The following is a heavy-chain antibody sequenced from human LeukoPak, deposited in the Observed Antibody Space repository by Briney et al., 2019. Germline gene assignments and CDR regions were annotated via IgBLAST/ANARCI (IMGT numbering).Heavy chain of an antibody. Sequence: PPETLSLTCAVSSYSISSGYYWGWIRQPQGKGLEWIGSIYHSGSTYYNPSLKSRVTISVDTSKNQFSLKLSSVTAADTAVYYCARDHNWFDPWGQGTLVTVSS. CDR2: IYHSGST. V-gene: IGHV4-38-2*02. J-gene: IGHJ5*02. CDR3: ARDHNWFDP. CDR1: SYSISSGYY.